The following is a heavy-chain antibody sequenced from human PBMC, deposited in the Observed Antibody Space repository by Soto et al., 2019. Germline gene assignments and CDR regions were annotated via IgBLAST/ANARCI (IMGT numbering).Heavy chain of an antibody. CDR2: IHWDDDK. Sequence: QITLKESGPTRVKPTQTLTLTCTFSGFSLSTSGVGVGWIRQPPGKALERLALIHWDDDKRYSPSLKSRLTITQDTSKNQVVLTMTNMDPVDTANDYCAHRAGLQGNWNGGYFDFWGQGALVTVSS. J-gene: IGHJ4*02. D-gene: IGHD1-1*01. CDR3: AHRAGLQGNWNGGYFDF. V-gene: IGHV2-5*02. CDR1: GFSLSTSGVG.